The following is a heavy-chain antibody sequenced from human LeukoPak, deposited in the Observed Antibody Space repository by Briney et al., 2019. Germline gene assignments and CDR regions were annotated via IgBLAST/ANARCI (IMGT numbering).Heavy chain of an antibody. CDR2: ISSNGGST. Sequence: GGSLRLSCAASGFTFSSYAMHWVRQAPGKGLEYVSAISSNGGSTYYANSVKGRFTISRDNSKNTLYLQMGSLRAEDMAVYYCARSSGWSQLNYWGQGTLVTVSS. J-gene: IGHJ4*02. V-gene: IGHV3-64*01. CDR3: ARSSGWSQLNY. D-gene: IGHD6-19*01. CDR1: GFTFSSYA.